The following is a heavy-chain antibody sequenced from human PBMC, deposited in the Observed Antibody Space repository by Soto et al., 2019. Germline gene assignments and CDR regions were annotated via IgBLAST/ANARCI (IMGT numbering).Heavy chain of an antibody. J-gene: IGHJ4*02. D-gene: IGHD6-19*01. CDR1: GESFNGYY. V-gene: IGHV4-34*01. CDR2: IHHSGST. CDR3: ARVGSSGWSPDY. Sequence: SETLSLTCTAYGESFNGYYWSWIRQPPGKGLEWIGEIHHSGSTNYNPSLKSRVTFSIDTSKNQFYLRLSSVTPADTALYYCARVGSSGWSPDYWGQGALVTVSS.